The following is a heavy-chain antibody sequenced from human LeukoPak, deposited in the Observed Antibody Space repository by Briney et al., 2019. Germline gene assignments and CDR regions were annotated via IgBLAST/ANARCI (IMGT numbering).Heavy chain of an antibody. CDR3: ARSEAGGSY. V-gene: IGHV3-7*01. CDR1: GFTFSSYW. J-gene: IGHJ4*02. D-gene: IGHD3-16*01. Sequence: GGSLRLSCAASGFTFSSYWMCWVRQAPGKGLGWVANIKQDGSEKYYVGSVKGRFTISRDNAQNSLYLQMNSLRAEDTAVYYCARSEAGGSYWGQGTLVTVSS. CDR2: IKQDGSEK.